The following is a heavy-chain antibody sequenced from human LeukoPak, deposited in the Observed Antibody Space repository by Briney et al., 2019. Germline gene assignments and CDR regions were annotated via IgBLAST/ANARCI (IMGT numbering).Heavy chain of an antibody. CDR2: ISYDGSNK. CDR3: SKGRTVTGTLALDY. V-gene: IGHV3-30*18. D-gene: IGHD6-19*01. CDR1: GFTFSSYG. J-gene: IGHJ4*02. Sequence: GGSLRLSCAASGFTFSSYGMHWVRQAPGKGLEWVAVISYDGSNKYYADSVRGRFTISRDNSKNTLYLQVNSLRAEDTAIYYCSKGRTVTGTLALDYWGQGTLVTVS.